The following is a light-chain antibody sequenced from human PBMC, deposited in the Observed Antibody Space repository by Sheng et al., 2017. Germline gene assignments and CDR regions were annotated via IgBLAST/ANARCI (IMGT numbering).Light chain of an antibody. J-gene: IGKJ1*01. Sequence: EIVMTQSPATLSVSPGERATLSCRASQSVGNTLAWYQQKPGQAPRLLIYGASSRATGIPDRFSGSGSGTDFTLTISSLEPDDFAVYYCQQRSNWPSTFGQGTKVTVK. CDR1: QSVGNT. CDR3: QQRSNWPST. CDR2: GAS. V-gene: IGKV3-11*01.